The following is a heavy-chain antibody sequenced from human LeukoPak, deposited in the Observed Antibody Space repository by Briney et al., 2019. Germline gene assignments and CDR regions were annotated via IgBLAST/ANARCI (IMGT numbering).Heavy chain of an antibody. CDR2: IYYSGST. Sequence: PSETLSLTCTVSGGSLSSYYWSWIRQPPGKGLEWIGNIYYSGSTNYNPSLKSRVTISVDTSKNQFSLKLSSVTAADTAVYYCARDRGSYYTHFDYWGQGTLVTVSS. J-gene: IGHJ4*02. D-gene: IGHD1-26*01. CDR3: ARDRGSYYTHFDY. CDR1: GGSLSSYY. V-gene: IGHV4-59*01.